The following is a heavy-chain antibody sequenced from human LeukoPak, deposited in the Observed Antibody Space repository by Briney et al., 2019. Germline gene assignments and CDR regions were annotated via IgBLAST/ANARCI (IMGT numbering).Heavy chain of an antibody. CDR2: INPNSGGT. CDR1: GYTFTGYY. CDR3: ARAGIYVKFAFDI. Sequence: ASVKVSCEASGYTFTGYYMHWVRQAPGQGLEWMGWINPNSGGTNYAQKFQGRVTITRDTSISTAYMELSRLRSDDTAVYYCARAGIYVKFAFDIWGQGTMVTVSS. J-gene: IGHJ3*02. D-gene: IGHD3-10*01. V-gene: IGHV1-2*02.